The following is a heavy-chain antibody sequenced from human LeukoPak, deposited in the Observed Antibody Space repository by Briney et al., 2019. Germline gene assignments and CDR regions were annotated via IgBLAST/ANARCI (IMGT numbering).Heavy chain of an antibody. V-gene: IGHV3-53*04. CDR3: ARDTAYYGMDV. J-gene: IGHJ6*02. Sequence: GGSLRLSCVASGFSFSRCWLSWVRQAPGKGLEWVSVIYSGGSTYYADSVKGRFTISRHNSKNTLYLQMNSLRAEDTAVYYCARDTAYYGMDVWGQGTTVTVSS. CDR2: IYSGGST. D-gene: IGHD5-18*01. CDR1: GFSFSRCW.